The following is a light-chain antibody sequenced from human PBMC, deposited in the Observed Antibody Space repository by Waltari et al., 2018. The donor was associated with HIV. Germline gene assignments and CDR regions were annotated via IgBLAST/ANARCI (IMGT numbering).Light chain of an antibody. CDR2: GAS. J-gene: IGKJ1*01. Sequence: AIRMTQSTTPFSASTGDRVTITCRASQGISSYLAWYQQKPGKAPKLLIYGASTLQSGVPSRFSGSVSGTDFTLTINCLQSEDFATYYCQQYYTYPPTFGQGTKVEIK. CDR1: QGISSY. V-gene: IGKV1-8*01. CDR3: QQYYTYPPT.